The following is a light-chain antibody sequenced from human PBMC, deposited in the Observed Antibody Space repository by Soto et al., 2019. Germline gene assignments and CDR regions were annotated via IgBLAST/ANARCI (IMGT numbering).Light chain of an antibody. CDR1: NCNIGSNT. CDR3: SSYTSSSTPFV. V-gene: IGLV1-44*01. CDR2: SSN. Sequence: QSVLTQPPSASGTPGQRVTISCSGSNCNIGSNTVNWYQQFPGAAPKLLVYSSNLRPSGVPDRFSGSKSGTSASLAISGLQSEDESDYYCSSYTSSSTPFVFGTGTKLTVL. J-gene: IGLJ1*01.